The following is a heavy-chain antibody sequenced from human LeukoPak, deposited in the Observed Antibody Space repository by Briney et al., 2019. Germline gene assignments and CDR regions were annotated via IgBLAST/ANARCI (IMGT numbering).Heavy chain of an antibody. Sequence: GASVKVSCKASGYTFTSYYMYWVRQAPGQGLEWMGIINPSGGSTSYAQKFQGRVTMTRDTSTSTVYMKLSSLRSEDTAVYYCARAVPAAPVDYYYYYMDVWGKGTTVTVSS. D-gene: IGHD2-2*01. J-gene: IGHJ6*03. CDR1: GYTFTSYY. V-gene: IGHV1-46*01. CDR2: INPSGGST. CDR3: ARAVPAAPVDYYYYYMDV.